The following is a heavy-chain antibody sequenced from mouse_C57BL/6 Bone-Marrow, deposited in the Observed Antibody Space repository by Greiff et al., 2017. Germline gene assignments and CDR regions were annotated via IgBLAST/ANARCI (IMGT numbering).Heavy chain of an antibody. Sequence: QVQLQQPGAELVRPGSSVKLSCKASGYTFTSYWMHWVKQRPIQGLEWIGNIDPSDSETHYNQKFKDKATLTVDKSSSTAYMQLSSLTSEDSAVYYGARNYGGWDFDVGGKGTTVTVSS. CDR3: ARNYGGWDFDV. CDR2: IDPSDSET. CDR1: GYTFTSYW. V-gene: IGHV1-52*01. J-gene: IGHJ1*03. D-gene: IGHD1-2*01.